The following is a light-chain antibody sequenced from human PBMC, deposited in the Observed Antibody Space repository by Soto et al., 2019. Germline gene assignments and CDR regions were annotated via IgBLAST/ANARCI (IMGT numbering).Light chain of an antibody. Sequence: IVLTQSPGTLSLSPGETATLSCRASQSINSNYLAWYQQKPGQAPRLLIYGASSRATGITDRFSGSGSGTDFTLTISRLEPEDFAIYYCPQYAASAPNTFGHGTRLEIE. V-gene: IGKV3-20*01. CDR2: GAS. CDR3: PQYAASAPNT. CDR1: QSINSNY. J-gene: IGKJ5*01.